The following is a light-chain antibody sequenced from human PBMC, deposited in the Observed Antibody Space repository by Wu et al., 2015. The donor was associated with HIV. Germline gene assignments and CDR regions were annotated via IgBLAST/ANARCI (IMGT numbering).Light chain of an antibody. V-gene: IGKV3-15*01. Sequence: EIVMTQSPATLSVSPGERATLSCRASQSVSSNLAWYQQKPGQAPRLLIYGASTRATGIPARFSGGGSETDFTLTISSLQSDDSAVYYCQQYNNWPPWTFGQGTKVEIK. J-gene: IGKJ1*01. CDR1: QSVSSN. CDR2: GAS. CDR3: QQYNNWPPWT.